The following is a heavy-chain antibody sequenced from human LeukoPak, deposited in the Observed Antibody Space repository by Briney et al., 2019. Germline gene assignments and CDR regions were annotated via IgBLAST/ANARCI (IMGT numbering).Heavy chain of an antibody. V-gene: IGHV3-23*01. Sequence: GGSLRLSCAASGFTFSSYAMSWVRQAPGKGLEWVSAISGSGGSTYYADSVKGRFTISRDNSKNTLYLQMNSLRAEDTAVYYCAKDRHTMVRGVISGFDYWGQGTLVTVSS. D-gene: IGHD3-10*01. CDR1: GFTFSSYA. J-gene: IGHJ4*02. CDR3: AKDRHTMVRGVISGFDY. CDR2: ISGSGGST.